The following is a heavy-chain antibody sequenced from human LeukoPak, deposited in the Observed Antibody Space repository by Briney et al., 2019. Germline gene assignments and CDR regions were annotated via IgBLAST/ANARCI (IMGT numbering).Heavy chain of an antibody. D-gene: IGHD4-17*01. CDR2: ITSGDNT. Sequence: PGGSLRLSCAASGFTFSNYAMSWVRQAPGKGLEWVSGITSGDNTYYADPVKGRVTISRDNLKNTLYLQMNSLRVEDTAIYYCAKAGVTTVWDAFPIRGQGTTVTVSS. CDR3: AKAGVTTVWDAFPI. J-gene: IGHJ3*02. CDR1: GFTFSNYA. V-gene: IGHV3-23*01.